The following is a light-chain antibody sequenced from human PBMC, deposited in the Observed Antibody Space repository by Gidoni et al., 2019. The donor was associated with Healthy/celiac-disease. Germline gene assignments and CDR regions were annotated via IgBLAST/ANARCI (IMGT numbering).Light chain of an antibody. CDR3: QQYNNWPPLT. Sequence: EIVMTPSPATLPVSPGERATLSCWASQSVSSNLAWYQQKPGQAPRLLIYGASTSATGIPARFSGSGSGTEFTLTISSLQSEDFAVYYCQQYNNWPPLTFGGGTKVEIK. CDR2: GAS. V-gene: IGKV3-15*01. J-gene: IGKJ4*01. CDR1: QSVSSN.